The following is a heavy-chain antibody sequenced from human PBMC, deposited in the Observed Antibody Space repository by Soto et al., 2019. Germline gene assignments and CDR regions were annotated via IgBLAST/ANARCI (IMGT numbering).Heavy chain of an antibody. J-gene: IGHJ6*02. D-gene: IGHD3-16*01. CDR2: ISPYNDYT. CDR1: G. Sequence: GSCSAQHAPRQRLEWMGWISPYNDYTIYAQKLQGRVTMTTDTSTRTVYLDLRSLKSDDTAVYYCARGGYYDNTWGKLSHYGLDVWGQGTSVTVSS. V-gene: IGHV1-18*01. CDR3: ARGGYYDNTWGKLSHYGLDV.